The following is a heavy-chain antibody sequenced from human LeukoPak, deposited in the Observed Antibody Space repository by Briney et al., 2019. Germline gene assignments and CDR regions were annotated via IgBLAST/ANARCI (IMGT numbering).Heavy chain of an antibody. V-gene: IGHV3-11*04. J-gene: IGHJ4*02. CDR1: GFTFTDSY. Sequence: GGSLRLSCAASGFTFTDSYMTWVRQAPGKGLEWISYVSSHGSTIYYADSVKGRFTISRDSANNSLYLQMNSLTAADTALYFCARVNMIRGVIDYWGQGTLVTVSS. CDR2: VSSHGSTI. CDR3: ARVNMIRGVIDY. D-gene: IGHD3-10*01.